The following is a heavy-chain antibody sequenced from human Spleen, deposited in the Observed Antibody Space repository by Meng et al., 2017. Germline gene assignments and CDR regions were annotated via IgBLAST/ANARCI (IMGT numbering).Heavy chain of an antibody. D-gene: IGHD6-19*01. J-gene: IGHJ3*02. Sequence: GESLKISCAASGFTFSNAWMTWVRQAPGKGLEWVGRIRSTGKDYATAYAASMRGKFTISRDDSKNTAYLQMNNLKAEDTAVYYCTIYTSGHIWGHGTTVTVSS. CDR3: TIYTSGHI. CDR2: IRSTGKDYAT. CDR1: GFTFSNAW. V-gene: IGHV3-73*01.